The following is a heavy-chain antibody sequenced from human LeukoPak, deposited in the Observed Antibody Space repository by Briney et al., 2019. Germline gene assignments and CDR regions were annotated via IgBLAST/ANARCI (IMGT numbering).Heavy chain of an antibody. J-gene: IGHJ4*02. CDR3: AGLRGYDYVWGSR. Sequence: GGPQRLSCAASGFTMSSYAMSWVRQAPGKGLEWVSVISASGTSTYYADSVKGRFTISRDNSKSTLYLQMNSLRGEDTAIYYCAGLRGYDYVWGSRRGQGTLVTVSS. CDR2: ISASGTST. D-gene: IGHD3-16*01. V-gene: IGHV3-23*01. CDR1: GFTMSSYA.